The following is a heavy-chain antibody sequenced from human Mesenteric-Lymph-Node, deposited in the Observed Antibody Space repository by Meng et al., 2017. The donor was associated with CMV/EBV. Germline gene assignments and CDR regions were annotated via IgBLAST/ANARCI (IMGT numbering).Heavy chain of an antibody. CDR1: GYTLTSYY. Sequence: SGYTLTSYYMHWVRQAPGQGLEWMGIINPSGGSTSYAQKFQGRVTMTRDTSTSTVYMELSSLRSEDTAVYYCARAREAYDSSGYYFDYWGQGTLVTVSS. J-gene: IGHJ4*02. CDR2: INPSGGST. V-gene: IGHV1-46*01. D-gene: IGHD3-22*01. CDR3: ARAREAYDSSGYYFDY.